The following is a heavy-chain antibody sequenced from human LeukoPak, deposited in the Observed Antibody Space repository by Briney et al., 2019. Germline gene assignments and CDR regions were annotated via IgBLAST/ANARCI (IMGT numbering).Heavy chain of an antibody. CDR2: INSDSRTI. CDR1: GFTFSTYS. J-gene: IGHJ4*02. V-gene: IGHV3-48*01. Sequence: GGSLRLSCAASGFTFSTYSMNWVRQAPGKGLEWVSYINSDSRTIYYAGSVKGRFTISRDNAKNSLYLQMNSLRAEDTAVYYCARDFGARGWFDYWGQGTLVTVSS. D-gene: IGHD6-19*01. CDR3: ARDFGARGWFDY.